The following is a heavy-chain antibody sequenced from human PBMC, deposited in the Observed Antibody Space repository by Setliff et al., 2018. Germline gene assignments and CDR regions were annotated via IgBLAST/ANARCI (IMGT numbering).Heavy chain of an antibody. Sequence: ETLSLSCVGSGFSFSTYSMAWVRQAPGKGLQWVSGIYGGGGNGGRNTFYADSVKGRFTISRDNSKNTLYLQMNSLRAEDTALHHCAKDRVPDGIWDFDSWGPGSLVTVSS. CDR2: IYGGGGNGGRNT. V-gene: IGHV3-23*03. J-gene: IGHJ5*01. CDR3: AKDRVPDGIWDFDS. D-gene: IGHD1-20*01. CDR1: GFSFSTYS.